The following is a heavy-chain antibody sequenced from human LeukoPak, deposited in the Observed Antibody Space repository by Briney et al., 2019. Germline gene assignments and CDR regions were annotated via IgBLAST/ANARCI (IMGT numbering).Heavy chain of an antibody. J-gene: IGHJ4*02. D-gene: IGHD5-18*01. CDR2: ISSSSSYI. V-gene: IGHV3-21*01. Sequence: GGSLRLSCAASGFTFSSYSMNWVRQAPGKGLEWVSSISSSSSYIYYADSVKGRFTISRDNAKNSLYLQMNSLRAEDTAVYYCARFSDTAMVIDYWGQGTLATVSS. CDR1: GFTFSSYS. CDR3: ARFSDTAMVIDY.